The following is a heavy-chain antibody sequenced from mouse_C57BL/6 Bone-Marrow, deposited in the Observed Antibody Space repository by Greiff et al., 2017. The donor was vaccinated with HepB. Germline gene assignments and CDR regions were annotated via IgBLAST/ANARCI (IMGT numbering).Heavy chain of an antibody. CDR2: IDPSDSYT. J-gene: IGHJ4*01. CDR3: ARRVLYAMDY. V-gene: IGHV1-59*01. Sequence: QVQLRQPGAELVRPGTSVKLSCKASGYTFTSYWMHWVKQRPGQGLEWIGVIDPSDSYTNYNQKFKGKATLTVDTSSSTAYMQLSSLTSEDSAVYYCARRVLYAMDYWGQGTSVTVSS. CDR1: GYTFTSYW.